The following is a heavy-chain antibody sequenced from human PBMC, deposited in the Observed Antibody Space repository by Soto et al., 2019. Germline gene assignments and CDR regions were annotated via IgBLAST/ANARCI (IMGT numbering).Heavy chain of an antibody. V-gene: IGHV1-69*02. D-gene: IGHD5-12*01. CDR2: IIPILGIA. CDR3: ARAIYSGYQPVAY. CDR1: GGTFSSYT. Sequence: SVKVSCKASGGTFSSYTISWVRQAPGQGLEWMGRIIPILGIANYAQKFQGRVTITADKSTSTAYMELSSLRSEDTAVYYCARAIYSGYQPVAYWGQGTLVTVSS. J-gene: IGHJ4*02.